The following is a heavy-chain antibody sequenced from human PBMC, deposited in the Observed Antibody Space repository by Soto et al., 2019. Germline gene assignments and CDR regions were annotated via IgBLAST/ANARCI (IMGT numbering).Heavy chain of an antibody. J-gene: IGHJ5*02. CDR3: ARLICASSICYFPAWFDP. Sequence: QVQLQESGPGLVKPSQTLSITCTVSGDSINSDGYFWSWIRQHPGKGLEWIGSIYHFGTTYYNPSLSSRLNMSMDTSKNQFSLNLNSVTAADTAVYYCARLICASSICYFPAWFDPWGRGTLVTVSS. CDR1: GDSINSDGYF. CDR2: IYHFGTT. D-gene: IGHD2-21*01. V-gene: IGHV4-31*03.